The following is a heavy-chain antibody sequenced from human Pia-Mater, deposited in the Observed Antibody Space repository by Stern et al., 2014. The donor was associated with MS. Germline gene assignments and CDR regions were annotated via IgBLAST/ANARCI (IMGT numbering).Heavy chain of an antibody. D-gene: IGHD3-9*01. CDR2: IIPIFGTA. Sequence: QLVQSGAEVKKPGSSVKVSCKASGGTFNVYAINWLRQAPGQGLAWMGGIIPIFGTANYAQKFQGRVTITADESTRTSSMQLSSLRYDDTAVYYCARDGRHTDNYGLDVWGQGTTVTVSS. CDR3: ARDGRHTDNYGLDV. V-gene: IGHV1-69*01. CDR1: GGTFNVYA. J-gene: IGHJ6*02.